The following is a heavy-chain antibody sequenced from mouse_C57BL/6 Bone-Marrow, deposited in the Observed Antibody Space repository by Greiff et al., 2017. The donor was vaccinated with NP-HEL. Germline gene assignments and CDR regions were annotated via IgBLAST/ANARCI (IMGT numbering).Heavy chain of an antibody. J-gene: IGHJ3*01. CDR3: QRVYYYGSKDY. CDR1: GYAFSSSW. Sequence: QVQLQQSGPELVKPGASVKISCKASGYAFSSSWMNWVKQRPGKGLEWIGRIYPGDGDTNYNGKFKGKATLTADKSSSTAYMQLSSLTSEDSAVYFCQRVYYYGSKDYWGQGTLVTVSA. CDR2: IYPGDGDT. D-gene: IGHD1-1*01. V-gene: IGHV1-82*01.